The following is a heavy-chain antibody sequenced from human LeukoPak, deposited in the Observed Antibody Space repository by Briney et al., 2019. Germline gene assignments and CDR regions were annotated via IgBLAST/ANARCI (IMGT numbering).Heavy chain of an antibody. CDR2: ISAYNGNT. V-gene: IGHV1-18*01. Sequence: ASVTVSYKASGYTFTNYGISWVRQAPGQGLEWLGWISAYNGNTNYAQKLQGRVTMTTDTSTSTAYMELRSLRSDDTAVYYCARDRGAYCGGDCQGDYWGQGTLVTVSS. J-gene: IGHJ4*02. CDR1: GYTFTNYG. D-gene: IGHD2-21*02. CDR3: ARDRGAYCGGDCQGDY.